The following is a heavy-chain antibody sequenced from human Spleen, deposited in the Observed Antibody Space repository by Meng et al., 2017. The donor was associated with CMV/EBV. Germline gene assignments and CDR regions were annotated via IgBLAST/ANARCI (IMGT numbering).Heavy chain of an antibody. CDR1: GYSFTSYW. V-gene: IGHV5-51*01. CDR2: IYPGDSDT. Sequence: GGSLRLSCKGSGYSFTSYWIGWVRQMPGKGLEWMGIIYPGDSDTRYSPSFQGQVTISANKSISTAYLQWSSLKASDTAMYYCARHGPDYYDSSGYYFNWFDPWGQGTLVTVSS. J-gene: IGHJ5*02. CDR3: ARHGPDYYDSSGYYFNWFDP. D-gene: IGHD3-22*01.